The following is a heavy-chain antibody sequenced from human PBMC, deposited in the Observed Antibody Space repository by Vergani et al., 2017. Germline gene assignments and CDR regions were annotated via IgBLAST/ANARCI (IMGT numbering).Heavy chain of an antibody. CDR2: IYYSGTT. CDR3: ARGYSGLGGYFYYYMDV. V-gene: IGHV4-30-2*05. Sequence: QLQLQESGSGLVKPSQTLSLTCAVSGGSISSGGYSWSWIRQPPGKGLEWIGYIYYSGTTYYNPSLKSRVTISVDTSKNQFSLKLSSVTAADTAVYYCARGYSGLGGYFYYYMDVWGKGTTVTVSS. J-gene: IGHJ6*03. D-gene: IGHD3-10*01. CDR1: GGSISSGGYS.